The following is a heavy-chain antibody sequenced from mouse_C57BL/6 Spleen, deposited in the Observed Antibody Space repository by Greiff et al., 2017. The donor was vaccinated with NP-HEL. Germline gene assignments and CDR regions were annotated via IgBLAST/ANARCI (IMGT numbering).Heavy chain of an antibody. J-gene: IGHJ2*01. V-gene: IGHV3-6*01. CDR1: GYSITSGYY. Sequence: EVQLQESGPGLVKPSQSLSLTCSVTGYSITSGYYWNWIRQFPGNKLEWMGYISYDGSNNYNPSLKNRISITRDTSKNQFFLKLNSVTTEDTATYYCARIFPYDYDSYYFDYWGQGTTLTVSS. CDR2: ISYDGSN. D-gene: IGHD2-4*01. CDR3: ARIFPYDYDSYYFDY.